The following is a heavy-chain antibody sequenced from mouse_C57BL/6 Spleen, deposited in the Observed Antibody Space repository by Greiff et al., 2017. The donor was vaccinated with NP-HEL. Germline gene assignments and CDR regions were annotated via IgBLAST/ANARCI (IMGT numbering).Heavy chain of an antibody. CDR1: GYTFTDYY. Sequence: VQLQQSGAELVRPGASVKLSCKASGYTFTDYYINWVKQRPGQGLEWIARIYPGSGNTYYNEKFKGKATLTAEKSSSTAYMQLSSLTSEDSAVYFCARTWTNFDYWGQSTTLTVSS. V-gene: IGHV1-76*01. CDR3: ARTWTNFDY. CDR2: IYPGSGNT. J-gene: IGHJ2*01.